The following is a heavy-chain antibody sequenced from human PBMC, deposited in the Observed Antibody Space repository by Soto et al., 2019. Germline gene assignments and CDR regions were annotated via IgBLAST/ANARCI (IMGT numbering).Heavy chain of an antibody. D-gene: IGHD1-26*01. J-gene: IGHJ4*01. CDR1: GYTPTNYD. V-gene: IGHV1-18*01. CDR2: ISAYNGNT. Sequence: QVPLVQSGAEVKKPGASVTVSCKTSGYTPTNYDIAWVRQAPGQGLEWMGWISAYNGNTNSAQKHQGRLTITTDTSTRPAYMELRSLRADDTAVYYCARALYRRGTYDDVDKGGHGTVVTVSS. CDR3: ARALYRRGTYDDVDK.